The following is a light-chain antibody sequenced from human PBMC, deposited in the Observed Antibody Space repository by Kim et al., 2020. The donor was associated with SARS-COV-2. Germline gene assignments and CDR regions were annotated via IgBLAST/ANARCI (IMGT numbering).Light chain of an antibody. CDR2: GAS. J-gene: IGKJ2*01. Sequence: SVYPGERAALSCRASQSVSRNLAWYQQKPGQAPRLLIYGASTRATGIPARFSGSGSGTEFTLTISSLQSEDFAVYYCQQYNNWPYTFGQGTKLEI. CDR3: QQYNNWPYT. CDR1: QSVSRN. V-gene: IGKV3-15*01.